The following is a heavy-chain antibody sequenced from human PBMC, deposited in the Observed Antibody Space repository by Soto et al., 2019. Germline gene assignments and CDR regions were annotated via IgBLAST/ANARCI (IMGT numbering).Heavy chain of an antibody. D-gene: IGHD6-19*01. CDR2: ISTYNGNT. Sequence: FCKASGYSFSTYAISWVRQAPGQGLEWLGRISTYNGNTNYGHILQGRVALTTDTSTNTAFMELRSLGSDDTAVYYCARTIAVAGIGYYFDYWGQGTLVTVSS. CDR3: ARTIAVAGIGYYFDY. V-gene: IGHV1-18*04. CDR1: GYSFSTYA. J-gene: IGHJ4*02.